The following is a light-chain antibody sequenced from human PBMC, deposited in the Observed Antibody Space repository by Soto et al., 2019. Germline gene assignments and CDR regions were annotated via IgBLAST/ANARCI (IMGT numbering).Light chain of an antibody. V-gene: IGKV3-11*01. CDR3: QQRSNWPPLT. Sequence: EIVLTQSPATLSLSPGERATLSCRASQSVSSYLAWYQQKPGQAPRLLIYDASNRATGIPARFSGSGSGTDFPLTISSPEPEDFSIYYCQQRSNWPPLTFGGGNKVEIK. CDR1: QSVSSY. J-gene: IGKJ4*01. CDR2: DAS.